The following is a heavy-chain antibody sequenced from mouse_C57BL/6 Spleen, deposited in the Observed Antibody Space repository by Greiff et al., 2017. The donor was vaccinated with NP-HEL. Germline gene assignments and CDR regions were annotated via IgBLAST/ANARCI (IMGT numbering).Heavy chain of an antibody. Sequence: QVQLQQPGAELVKPGASVKLSCKASGYTFTSYWMQWVKQRPGQGLEWIGEIDPSDSYTNYNQKFKGKATLTVDTSSSTAYMQLSSLTSEDSAVYYCARPLYYYGSKDAMDYWGQGTSVTVSS. CDR3: ARPLYYYGSKDAMDY. CDR2: IDPSDSYT. CDR1: GYTFTSYW. V-gene: IGHV1-50*01. J-gene: IGHJ4*01. D-gene: IGHD1-1*01.